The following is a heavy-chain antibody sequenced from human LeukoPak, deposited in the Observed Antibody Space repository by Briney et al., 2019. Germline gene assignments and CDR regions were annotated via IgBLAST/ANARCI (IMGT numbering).Heavy chain of an antibody. CDR2: IRGSGGST. Sequence: GGPLRLSCAVSGFTFSSYAMSWVRQAPGKGLEWVAGIRGSGGSTYYADSVKGRFTISRDNSKNTLYLQMNSLRAEDTAVYYCAKQWPVDYWGQGTLVTVSS. V-gene: IGHV3-23*01. CDR3: AKQWPVDY. CDR1: GFTFSSYA. D-gene: IGHD6-19*01. J-gene: IGHJ4*02.